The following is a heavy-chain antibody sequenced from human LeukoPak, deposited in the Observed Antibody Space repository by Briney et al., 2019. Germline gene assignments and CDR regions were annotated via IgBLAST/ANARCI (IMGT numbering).Heavy chain of an antibody. V-gene: IGHV3-48*04. CDR3: ARNPRAAIFGVVIPWLDV. CDR2: ISSSSSTI. D-gene: IGHD3-3*01. Sequence: PGGSLRLSCAASGFTFSSYSMNWVRQAPGKGLEWVSYISSSSSTIYYADSVKGRFTISRDNAKNSLYLQMNSLRAEDTAVYYCARNPRAAIFGVVIPWLDVWGKGTTVTVSS. CDR1: GFTFSSYS. J-gene: IGHJ6*04.